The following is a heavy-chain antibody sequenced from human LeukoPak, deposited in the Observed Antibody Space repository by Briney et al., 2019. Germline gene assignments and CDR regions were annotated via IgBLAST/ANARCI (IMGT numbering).Heavy chain of an antibody. J-gene: IGHJ4*02. Sequence: ASVKVSCKTSGYTFTGSYVHWVRQAPGQGLEWMGRIDVNSGDTYLAQKFQGRVTLTRDTSISTDYLELSSLNSDDSAVYYCARYIGGSGWCWGQGALVTVSS. CDR3: ARYIGGSGWC. D-gene: IGHD3-16*01. V-gene: IGHV1-2*06. CDR1: GYTFTGSY. CDR2: IDVNSGDT.